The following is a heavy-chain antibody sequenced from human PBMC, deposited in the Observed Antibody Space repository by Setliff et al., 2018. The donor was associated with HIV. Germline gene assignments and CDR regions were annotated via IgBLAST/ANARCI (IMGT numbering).Heavy chain of an antibody. J-gene: IGHJ6*03. CDR1: GGSISSGSYY. Sequence: PSETLSLTCTVSGGSISSGSYYWSWIRQPAGKGLEWIGRIYTSGSTNYNPSLKSRVTISVDTSKNQFSLKLSSVTAADTAVYYCASRSSYDPLYYYYMDVWGKGTTVTVSS. CDR3: ASRSSYDPLYYYYMDV. D-gene: IGHD3-3*01. V-gene: IGHV4-61*02. CDR2: IYTSGST.